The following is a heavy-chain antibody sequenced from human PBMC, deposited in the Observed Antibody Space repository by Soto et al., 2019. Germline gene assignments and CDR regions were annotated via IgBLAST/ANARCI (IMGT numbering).Heavy chain of an antibody. CDR3: ARTGDTYNWNDEAFDI. CDR1: GDSVSSNSAA. D-gene: IGHD1-20*01. V-gene: IGHV6-1*01. CDR2: TYYRSKWYN. Sequence: SQTLSLTCAISGDSVSSNSAAWNWIRQSPSRGLEWLGRTYYRSKWYNDYAVSVKSRITINPDTSKNQFSLQLNSVTPEDTAVYYCARTGDTYNWNDEAFDIWGQGTMVTVSS. J-gene: IGHJ3*02.